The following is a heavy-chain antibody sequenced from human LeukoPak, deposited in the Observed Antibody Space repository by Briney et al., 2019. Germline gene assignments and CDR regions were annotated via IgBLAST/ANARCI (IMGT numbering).Heavy chain of an antibody. D-gene: IGHD6-13*01. CDR2: IIPILGIA. J-gene: IGHJ4*02. CDR1: GYIFTSYA. Sequence: RASVKVSCKAPGYIFTSYAISWVRQAPGQGLEWMGRIIPILGIANYAQKFQGRVTITADKSTSTAYMELSSLRSEDTAVYYCARGHYEISRSWYVTPDGEYYFDYWGQGTLVTVSS. V-gene: IGHV1-69*04. CDR3: ARGHYEISRSWYVTPDGEYYFDY.